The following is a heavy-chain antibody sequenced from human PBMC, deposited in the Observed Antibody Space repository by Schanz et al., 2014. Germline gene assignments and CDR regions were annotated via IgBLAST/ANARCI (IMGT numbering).Heavy chain of an antibody. V-gene: IGHV3-23*04. CDR3: AKDKQGSRSDDS. D-gene: IGHD2-15*01. J-gene: IGHJ5*01. Sequence: EGQLVESGGGLVRPGGSLRLSCAASGFTFSSYTMNWVRQAPGKGLEWVSAISGSGGSTVYADSVKGRFTISRDNSNNTVFLQMNSLRAEDTAVYYCAKDKQGSRSDDSWGQGTLVTVSS. CDR2: ISGSGGST. CDR1: GFTFSSYT.